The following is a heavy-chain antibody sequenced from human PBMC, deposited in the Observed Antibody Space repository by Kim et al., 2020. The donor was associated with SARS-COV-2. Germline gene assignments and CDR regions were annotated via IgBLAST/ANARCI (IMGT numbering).Heavy chain of an antibody. CDR2: ISGGGDNT. CDR1: GFTFSSYA. V-gene: IGHV3-23*01. CDR3: ARRPPFDP. Sequence: GGSLRLSCAASGFTFSSYAMSWVRQAPGKGLEWVSTISGGGDNTYYADSVKGRFTISRDNSGNTLYLQMSSLRAEDTAVYYCARRPPFDPWGQGTLVTVS. J-gene: IGHJ5*02.